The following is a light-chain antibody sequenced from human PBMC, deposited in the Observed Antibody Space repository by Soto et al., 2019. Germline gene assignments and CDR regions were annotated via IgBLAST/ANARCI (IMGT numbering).Light chain of an antibody. CDR3: QQYDNRLPRLT. J-gene: IGKJ4*01. CDR1: QDISNY. V-gene: IGKV1-33*01. CDR2: DAS. Sequence: DIQMTQSPSSLSASVGDRVTITCQASQDISNYLNWYQQKPGKAPKLLIYDASNLETGVPSRFSGSGSGTDFTFTISSLQPEDIATYYCQQYDNRLPRLTFGGGTKVEIK.